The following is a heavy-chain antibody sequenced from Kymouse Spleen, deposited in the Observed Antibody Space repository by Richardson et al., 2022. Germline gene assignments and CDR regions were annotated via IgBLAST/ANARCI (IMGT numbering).Heavy chain of an antibody. CDR1: GFTFDDYA. V-gene: IGHV3-9*01. CDR3: AKDGGWNYDLVLYYYYGMDV. CDR2: ISWNSGSI. Sequence: EVQLVESGGGLVQPGRSLRLSCAASGFTFDDYAMHWVRQAPGKGLEWVSGISWNSGSIGYADSVKGRFTISRDNAKNSLYLQMNSLRAEDTALYYCAKDGGWNYDLVLYYYYGMDVWGQGTTVTVSS. J-gene: IGHJ6*02. D-gene: IGHD1-7*01.